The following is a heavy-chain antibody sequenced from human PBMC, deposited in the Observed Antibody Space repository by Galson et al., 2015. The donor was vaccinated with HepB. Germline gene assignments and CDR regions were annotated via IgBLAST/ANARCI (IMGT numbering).Heavy chain of an antibody. Sequence: SLRLSCAASGFTVSSNYMSWVRQAPGKGLEWVSVIYSGGSTYYADSVKGRFTISRDNSKNTLYLQMNSLRAEDTAVYYCAREVDIGVGELSYWGQGTLVTVSS. J-gene: IGHJ4*02. CDR2: IYSGGST. D-gene: IGHD3-16*02. V-gene: IGHV3-53*01. CDR1: GFTVSSNY. CDR3: AREVDIGVGELSY.